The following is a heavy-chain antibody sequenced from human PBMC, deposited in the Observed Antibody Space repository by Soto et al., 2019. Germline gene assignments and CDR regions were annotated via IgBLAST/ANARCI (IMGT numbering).Heavy chain of an antibody. Sequence: SEILSLTCTVSGGSVSSGSYYWSWIRQPPGKGLEWIGYIYYSGSTNYNPSLKSRVTISVDTSKNQFSLKLSSVTAADTAVYYCARDKAPYGMDVWGQGTTVTVSS. CDR1: GGSVSSGSYY. CDR2: IYYSGST. V-gene: IGHV4-61*01. CDR3: ARDKAPYGMDV. J-gene: IGHJ6*02.